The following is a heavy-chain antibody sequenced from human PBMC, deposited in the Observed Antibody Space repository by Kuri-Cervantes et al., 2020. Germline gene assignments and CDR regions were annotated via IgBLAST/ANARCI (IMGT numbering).Heavy chain of an antibody. CDR3: ATDLEDDAFDI. D-gene: IGHD1-1*01. Sequence: ASVKVSCKVSGYTLTELSMHWVRQAPGKGLEWMGGFDPKGGETIYAQKFQGRVTMTEDTSTDTAYMELSSLRSEDTAVYYCATDLEDDAFDIWGQGTMVTVSS. V-gene: IGHV1-24*01. CDR1: GYTLTELS. CDR2: FDPKGGET. J-gene: IGHJ3*02.